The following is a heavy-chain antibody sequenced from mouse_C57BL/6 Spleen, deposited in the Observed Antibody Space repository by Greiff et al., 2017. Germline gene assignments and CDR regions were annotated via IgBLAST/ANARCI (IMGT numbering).Heavy chain of an antibody. J-gene: IGHJ3*01. CDR2: ISYDGSN. Sequence: EVKLMESGPGLVKPSQSLSLTCSVTGYSITSGYYWNWIRQFPGNKLEWMGYISYDGSNNYNPSLKDGISITRDTSKNQFFLKLNSVTTEDTATYYCARNQDHYYGSSYEAWFAYWGQGTLVTVSA. CDR3: ARNQDHYYGSSYEAWFAY. V-gene: IGHV3-6*01. CDR1: GYSITSGYY. D-gene: IGHD1-1*01.